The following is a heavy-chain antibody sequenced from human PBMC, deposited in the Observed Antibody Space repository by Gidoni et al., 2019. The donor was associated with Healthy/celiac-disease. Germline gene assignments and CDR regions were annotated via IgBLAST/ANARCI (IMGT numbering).Heavy chain of an antibody. D-gene: IGHD6-19*01. J-gene: IGHJ5*02. CDR1: GGSISSGGYY. CDR3: ARGVAVAGYNWFDP. Sequence: QVQLQESGPGLVKPSQTLSLTCTVSGGSISSGGYYWSWIRQHPGKGLEWIGYIYYSGSTYYNPSLKSRVTISVDTSKNQFSLKLSSVTAADTAVYYCARGVAVAGYNWFDPWGQGTLVTVSS. CDR2: IYYSGST. V-gene: IGHV4-31*03.